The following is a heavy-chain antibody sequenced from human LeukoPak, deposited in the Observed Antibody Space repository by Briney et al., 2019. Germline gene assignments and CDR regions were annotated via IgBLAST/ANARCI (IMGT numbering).Heavy chain of an antibody. CDR2: IYHSGST. D-gene: IGHD5-18*01. CDR3: ARATTYSYGQYYFDY. CDR1: GGSISSGGYY. J-gene: IGHJ4*02. Sequence: SETLSLTCTVSGGSISSGGYYWSWIRQHPGKGLEWIGYIYHSGSTYYNPSLKSRVTISVDTSKNQFSLKLSSVTAADTAVYYCARATTYSYGQYYFDYWGQGTLVTVSS. V-gene: IGHV4-31*03.